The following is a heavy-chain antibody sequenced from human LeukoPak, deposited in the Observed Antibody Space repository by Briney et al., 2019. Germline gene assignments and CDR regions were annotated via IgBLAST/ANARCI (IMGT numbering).Heavy chain of an antibody. D-gene: IGHD1-26*01. CDR3: TRGGSGSYRFYYYYYYGMDV. CDR1: GYTFTSYD. J-gene: IGHJ6*02. Sequence: ASVKVSCKASGYTFTSYDINWVRQATGQGLEWMGWMNPNSGNTGYAQKFQGRVTMTRNTSISTAYMELSSLRSEDTAVHHCTRGGSGSYRFYYYYYYGMDVWGQGTTVTVSS. V-gene: IGHV1-8*01. CDR2: MNPNSGNT.